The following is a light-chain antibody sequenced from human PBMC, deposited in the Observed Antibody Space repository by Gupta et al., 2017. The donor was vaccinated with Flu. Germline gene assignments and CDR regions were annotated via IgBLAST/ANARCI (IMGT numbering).Light chain of an antibody. CDR2: EVS. Sequence: QSALTQPASVSGSPGQSITISCTGTSSDVGAYTYVSWFRQDPGKAPKLMIYEVSNRPSGVSNRFSGSQSGNTASLTISGLQAEDEADYYCSSFTTSKTWVFGGGTKVTVL. CDR1: SSDVGAYTY. V-gene: IGLV2-14*01. CDR3: SSFTTSKTWV. J-gene: IGLJ3*02.